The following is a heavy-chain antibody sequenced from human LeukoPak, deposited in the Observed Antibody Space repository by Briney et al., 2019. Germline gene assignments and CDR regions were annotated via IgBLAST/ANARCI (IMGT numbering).Heavy chain of an antibody. CDR1: GFTFSSYA. Sequence: GGSLSLSCAASGFTFSSYAMSWVRQAPGKGLEWVSAISGSGGSTYYADSVKGRFTISRDNSKNTLYLQMNSLRAEDTAVYYCAKGTEGGPPPSGFALWGQGTLVTVSS. CDR2: ISGSGGST. CDR3: AKGTEGGPPPSGFAL. J-gene: IGHJ4*02. V-gene: IGHV3-23*01. D-gene: IGHD3-10*01.